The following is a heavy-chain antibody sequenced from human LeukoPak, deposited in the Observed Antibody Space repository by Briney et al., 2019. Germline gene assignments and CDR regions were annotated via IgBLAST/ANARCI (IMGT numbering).Heavy chain of an antibody. CDR1: GYPFTSYG. CDR3: ERDWVVVLGVVAAGY. V-gene: IGHV1-18*01. Sequence: ASVKVSCKASGYPFTSYGISWVRQAPGQGLEWMGWISTYNGNTNYAQTFQDIVTMTTDTSTSTAYMELKSLRSDDTAVYYCERDWVVVLGVVAAGYWGGARQASVPS. CDR2: ISTYNGNT. J-gene: IGHJ4*02. D-gene: IGHD2-15*01.